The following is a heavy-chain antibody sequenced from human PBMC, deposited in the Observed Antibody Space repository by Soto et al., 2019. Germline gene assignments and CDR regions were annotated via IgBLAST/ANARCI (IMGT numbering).Heavy chain of an antibody. V-gene: IGHV3-23*01. D-gene: IGHD3-16*01. CDR3: ARGNWGRNWFDP. CDR2: ISGSGGST. Sequence: EVQLLESGGGLVQPGGSLRLSCAASGFTFSSYAMSWVRQAPGKGLEWVSAISGSGGSTYYADSVKGRFTISRDNSKNPLYLQMNSLRAEDTAVYYCARGNWGRNWFDPWGQGTLVTVSS. CDR1: GFTFSSYA. J-gene: IGHJ5*02.